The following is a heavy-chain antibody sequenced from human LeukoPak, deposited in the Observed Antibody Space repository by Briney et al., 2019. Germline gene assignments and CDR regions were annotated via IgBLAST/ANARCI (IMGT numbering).Heavy chain of an antibody. Sequence: ASVKVSCKASGYTFTGYYIHWVRQAPGQGLEWMGWINPHSGGTNYAQKFQGRVTMTRDTSITTAYMEMSRLISDDTAVYYCARSELRFSPFDPWGQGTLVTVSS. CDR1: GYTFTGYY. J-gene: IGHJ5*02. CDR3: ARSELRFSPFDP. CDR2: INPHSGGT. V-gene: IGHV1-2*02. D-gene: IGHD3-3*01.